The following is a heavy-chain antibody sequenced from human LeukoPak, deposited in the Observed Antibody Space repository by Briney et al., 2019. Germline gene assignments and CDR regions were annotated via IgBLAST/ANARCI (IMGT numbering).Heavy chain of an antibody. CDR3: ARVMGRYCSSTSCYVDY. CDR1: GFTFSSYE. J-gene: IGHJ4*02. V-gene: IGHV3-30*04. Sequence: GGSLRLSCAASGFTFSSYEMNWVRQAPGKGLEWVAVISYDGSNKYYADSVKGRFTISRGNSKNTLYLQMNSLRAEDTAVYYCARVMGRYCSSTSCYVDYWGQGTLVTVSS. CDR2: ISYDGSNK. D-gene: IGHD2-2*01.